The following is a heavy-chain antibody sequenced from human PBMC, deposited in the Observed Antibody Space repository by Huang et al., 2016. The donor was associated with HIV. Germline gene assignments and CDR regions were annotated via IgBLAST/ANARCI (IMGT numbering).Heavy chain of an antibody. CDR3: AREWLGGYDY. Sequence: QVQLQQWGAGLLKPSETLSLTCAVYGGSFSGYYWTWIRPPPGKGLEWIGEINHSGSTNYNPALKSRVTMSVDTSKKQFSLRLRSVTAADTAVYYCAREWLGGYDYWGQGTQVTVSS. J-gene: IGHJ4*02. V-gene: IGHV4-34*01. CDR1: GGSFSGYY. D-gene: IGHD2-15*01. CDR2: INHSGST.